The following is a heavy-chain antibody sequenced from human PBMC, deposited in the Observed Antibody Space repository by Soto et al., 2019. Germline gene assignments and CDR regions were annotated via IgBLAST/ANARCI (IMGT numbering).Heavy chain of an antibody. V-gene: IGHV4-39*01. CDR1: GGSISSSSYY. J-gene: IGHJ4*02. CDR3: ATHQYYPYGCFDS. D-gene: IGHD3-10*01. CDR2: FYYSGST. Sequence: PSETLSLTCTVSGGSISSSSYYWGWLRQPPGKGLEWIGSFYYSGSTYYSPSLNSRVTKSVDTSKNQFSLKLSSVAAADTAVYYCATHQYYPYGCFDSRGQGTLVTVSS.